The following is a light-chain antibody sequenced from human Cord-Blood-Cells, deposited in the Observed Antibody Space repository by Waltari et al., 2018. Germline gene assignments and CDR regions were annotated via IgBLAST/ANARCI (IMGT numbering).Light chain of an antibody. Sequence: DIQMTQSPSSLSALVGDRVTITCRASQSISSYLNWYQQKPGKAPKLLIYAASSLQSGVPSRFSGSGSGTDFTLTISSLQPEDFATYYCQQSYSTPWTFGQGTKVEIK. CDR3: QQSYSTPWT. CDR2: AAS. J-gene: IGKJ1*01. V-gene: IGKV1-39*01. CDR1: QSISSY.